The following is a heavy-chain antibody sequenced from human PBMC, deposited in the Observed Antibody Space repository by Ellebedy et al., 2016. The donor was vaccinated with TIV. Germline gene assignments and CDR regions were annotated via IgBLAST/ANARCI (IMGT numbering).Heavy chain of an antibody. V-gene: IGHV4-31*03. CDR1: GASISRGGYY. CDR3: ARLRVGASMPTDY. J-gene: IGHJ4*01. CDR2: IYYSGET. D-gene: IGHD1-26*01. Sequence: MPSETLSLTCTVSGASISRGGYYWGWIRQHPGTGLEWIGSIYYSGETFYNPSLKSRATVSSEKSMNRFSLRLTSVTAADTAVYYCARLRVGASMPTDYWGPGTLVTVSS.